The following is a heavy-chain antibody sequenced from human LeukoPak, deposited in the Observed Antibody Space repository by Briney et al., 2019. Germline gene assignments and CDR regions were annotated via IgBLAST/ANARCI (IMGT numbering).Heavy chain of an antibody. CDR1: AYLFTNSW. Sequence: GESLKISCKGSAYLFTNSWIGWVRQMPGKGLEWMGIIYLADSDTRYSPSFQGQVTISADKYINTAYLQWSSLKASDTAIYYCASNRDKRYFDWLSLDLWGQGTLVTVSS. J-gene: IGHJ4*02. V-gene: IGHV5-51*01. D-gene: IGHD3-9*01. CDR3: ASNRDKRYFDWLSLDL. CDR2: IYLADSDT.